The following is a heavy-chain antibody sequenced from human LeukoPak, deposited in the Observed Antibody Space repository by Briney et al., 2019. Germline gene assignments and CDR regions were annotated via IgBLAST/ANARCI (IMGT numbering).Heavy chain of an antibody. D-gene: IGHD3-10*01. CDR2: IYTSGST. V-gene: IGHV4-61*02. J-gene: IGHJ4*02. Sequence: SSETLSLTCTASGGSISSGSYYWSWIRQPAGKGLEWIGRIYTSGSTYYNPSLKSRVTISVDTSKNQFSLKLSSVTAADTAVYYCARLGYGSGSYYSVPDYWGQGTLVTVSS. CDR1: GGSISSGSYY. CDR3: ARLGYGSGSYYSVPDY.